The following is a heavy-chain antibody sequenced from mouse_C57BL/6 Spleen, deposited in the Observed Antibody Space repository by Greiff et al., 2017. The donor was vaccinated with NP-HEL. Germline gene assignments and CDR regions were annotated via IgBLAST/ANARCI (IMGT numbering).Heavy chain of an antibody. Sequence: EVQLVESGAELVRPGASVKLSCTASGFNIKDDYMHWVKQRPEQGLEWIGWIDPENGDTEYASKFQGKATITADTSSNTAYLQLSSLTSEDTAVYYCTTPYYYGSSLFAYWGQGTLVTVSA. J-gene: IGHJ3*01. CDR1: GFNIKDDY. CDR3: TTPYYYGSSLFAY. V-gene: IGHV14-4*01. D-gene: IGHD1-1*01. CDR2: IDPENGDT.